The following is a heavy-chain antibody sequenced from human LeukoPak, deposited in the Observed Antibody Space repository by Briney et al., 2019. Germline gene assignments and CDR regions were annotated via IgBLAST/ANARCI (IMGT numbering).Heavy chain of an antibody. Sequence: ASVKVSCKASGYTFSNYYMHWVRQAPGQGLEWMGIINPSGGSTSYEQKFQGRVTMTRDTSTSTVYMEMSSLTSEDTAVYYCARGTYYYDSSGSGAFDIWGQGIMVTVSS. V-gene: IGHV1-46*01. CDR3: ARGTYYYDSSGSGAFDI. CDR1: GYTFSNYY. D-gene: IGHD3-22*01. J-gene: IGHJ3*02. CDR2: INPSGGST.